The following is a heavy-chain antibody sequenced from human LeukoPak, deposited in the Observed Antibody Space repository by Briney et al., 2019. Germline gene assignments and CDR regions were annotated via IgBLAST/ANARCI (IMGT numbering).Heavy chain of an antibody. CDR1: GYTFTSYD. CDR2: MNPNSGNT. CDR3: ARGSNSFGGPPFDY. Sequence: GASVKVSCKASGYTFTSYDINWVRPATGQGLEWMGWMNPNSGNTGYAQKFQGRVTMTRNTSISTAYMELSSLRSEDTAVYYCARGSNSFGGPPFDYWGQGTLVTVSS. D-gene: IGHD3-10*01. J-gene: IGHJ4*02. V-gene: IGHV1-8*01.